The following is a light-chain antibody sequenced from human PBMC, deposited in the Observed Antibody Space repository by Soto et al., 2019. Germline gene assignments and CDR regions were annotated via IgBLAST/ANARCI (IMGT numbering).Light chain of an antibody. V-gene: IGKV3-15*01. CDR1: QSINSN. CDR2: GVS. Sequence: EIVMTQSPVTLSVSPGERVTLSCRASQSINSNLAWYQQKPGQAPGLLIYGVSSRATDIPARFSGSGSGTDFSLTISRLEPEDFAVYYCHQYATWPFGQGSKVDIK. J-gene: IGKJ1*01. CDR3: HQYATWP.